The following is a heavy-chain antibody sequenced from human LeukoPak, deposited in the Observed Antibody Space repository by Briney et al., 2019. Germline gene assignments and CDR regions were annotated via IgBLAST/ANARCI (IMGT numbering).Heavy chain of an antibody. CDR2: IYSGGST. CDR1: GFTVSSNY. CDR3: AKDGSDGSLEYYFDY. J-gene: IGHJ4*02. V-gene: IGHV3-53*01. D-gene: IGHD3-3*01. Sequence: GGSLRLSCAASGFTVSSNYMSWVRQAPGKGLEWVSVIYSGGSTYYADSVKGRFTISRDNSKNTLYLQMNSLRAEDTAVYYCAKDGSDGSLEYYFDYWGQGTLVTVSS.